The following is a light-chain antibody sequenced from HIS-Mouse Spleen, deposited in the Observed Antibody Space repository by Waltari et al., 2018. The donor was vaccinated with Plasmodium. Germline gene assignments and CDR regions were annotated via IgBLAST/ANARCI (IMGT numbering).Light chain of an antibody. Sequence: AIRMTQSPSSFSASTGDRVTIPCRASQGISSYLAWYQQKPGKAPKLLIYAASTLQSAVPSRFSGSGSGTDFTLTISCLQSEDFATYYCQQYYSYPCTFGPGTKVDIK. CDR1: QGISSY. V-gene: IGKV1-8*01. J-gene: IGKJ3*01. CDR2: AAS. CDR3: QQYYSYPCT.